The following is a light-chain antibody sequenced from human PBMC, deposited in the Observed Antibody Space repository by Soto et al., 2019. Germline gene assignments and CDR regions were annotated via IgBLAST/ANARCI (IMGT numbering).Light chain of an antibody. J-gene: IGKJ1*01. CDR3: HQYGSSPAT. CDR1: QSLGSGY. CDR2: AAS. V-gene: IGKV3-20*01. Sequence: ESLFTRSPGTRSLAPEDRATLSCSASQSLGSGYLAWYRQKTGQAPRIFIYAASSRATGIPDRFSGSGYGTDFNLTISRLEPEDFAVYYCHQYGSSPATFGQGTKVDI.